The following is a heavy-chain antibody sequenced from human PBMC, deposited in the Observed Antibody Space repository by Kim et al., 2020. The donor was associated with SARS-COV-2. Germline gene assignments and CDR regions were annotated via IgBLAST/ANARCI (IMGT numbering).Heavy chain of an antibody. J-gene: IGHJ4*02. CDR3: AKVKTYDDIWCGYFSSSVDS. CDR2: ISTSGGST. Sequence: GGSLRLSCAASGFTFSSYAMSWVRQAPGKGLEWVSAISTSGGSTYYADSVKGRFTISRDNSKNTLYLQMNSLRAEDTAVYYCAKVKTYDDIWCGYFSSSVDSWGQGTLVTVSS. D-gene: IGHD3-3*01. V-gene: IGHV3-23*01. CDR1: GFTFSSYA.